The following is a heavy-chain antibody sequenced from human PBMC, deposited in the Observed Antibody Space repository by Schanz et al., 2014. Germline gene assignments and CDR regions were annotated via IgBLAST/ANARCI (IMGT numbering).Heavy chain of an antibody. Sequence: QVHLVQSGAEVKKPGASMKVSCKASGYTFTTYYMLWVRQAPGQGLEWMGIINPSGGGTSYALRFQDRVTVTRDTSRSTVYMELSSLRSEDTAVYYCARAPTAYCSDTSCLGTPFDYWGQGTLVTVSS. CDR1: GYTFTTYY. CDR2: INPSGGGT. D-gene: IGHD2-2*01. V-gene: IGHV1-46*03. J-gene: IGHJ4*02. CDR3: ARAPTAYCSDTSCLGTPFDY.